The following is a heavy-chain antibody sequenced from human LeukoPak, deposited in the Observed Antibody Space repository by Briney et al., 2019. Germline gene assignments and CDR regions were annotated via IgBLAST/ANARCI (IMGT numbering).Heavy chain of an antibody. CDR1: GGSISSYY. D-gene: IGHD6-6*01. V-gene: IGHV4-59*01. CDR3: ARGFSSSSGFMYYYYGMDV. Sequence: PSETLSLTCTVSGGSISSYYWSWIRQPPGKGLGWIGYIYYSGSTNYNPSLKSRVTISVDTSKNQFSLKLSSVTAADTAVYYCARGFSSSSGFMYYYYGMDVWGQGTTVTVSS. CDR2: IYYSGST. J-gene: IGHJ6*02.